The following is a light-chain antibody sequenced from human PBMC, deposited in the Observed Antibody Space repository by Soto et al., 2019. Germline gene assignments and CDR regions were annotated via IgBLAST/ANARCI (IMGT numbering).Light chain of an antibody. J-gene: IGKJ1*01. Sequence: DIVLTQSPDSLAVSLGERATINCKSSQSVLYTSNSKNFLAWFQQKPGQPPKLLIYWASTRESGVPDRFSGSGSETDFTLTISSLQAEDVAVYYCHQYYSSPQTFRQGTKVEIK. CDR1: QSVLYTSNSKNF. CDR3: HQYYSSPQT. CDR2: WAS. V-gene: IGKV4-1*01.